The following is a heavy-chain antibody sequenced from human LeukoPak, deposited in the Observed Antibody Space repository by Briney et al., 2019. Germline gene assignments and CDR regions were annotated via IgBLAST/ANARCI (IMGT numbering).Heavy chain of an antibody. Sequence: GGSLRLSCAASGFTFSSYAMHWVRQAPGKGLEWVAVISYDGSNKYYADSVKGRFTISRDNSKNTLYLQMNSLRAEDTAVYYCARDSTYYDFWSGYQSGTIDYWGQETLVTVSS. CDR2: ISYDGSNK. CDR3: ARDSTYYDFWSGYQSGTIDY. V-gene: IGHV3-30-3*01. D-gene: IGHD3-3*01. J-gene: IGHJ4*02. CDR1: GFTFSSYA.